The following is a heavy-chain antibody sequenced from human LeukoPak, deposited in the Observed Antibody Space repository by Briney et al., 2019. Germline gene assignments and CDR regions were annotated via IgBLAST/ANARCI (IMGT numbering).Heavy chain of an antibody. CDR2: IKSDGST. Sequence: PGGSLRLSCAAPGFTFSSYWMHWVRQAPGKGLVWVSRIKSDGSTRYADSVKGRFTVSRDNAKNTVSLQMNSLRAEDTGVYYCARAPSEIGGYYPEYFRHWGQGTLVIVSS. CDR3: ARAPSEIGGYYPEYFRH. CDR1: GFTFSSYW. J-gene: IGHJ1*01. V-gene: IGHV3-74*01. D-gene: IGHD3-22*01.